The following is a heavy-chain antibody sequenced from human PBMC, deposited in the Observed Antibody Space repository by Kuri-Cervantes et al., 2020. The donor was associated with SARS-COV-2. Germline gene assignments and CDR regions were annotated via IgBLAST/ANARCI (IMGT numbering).Heavy chain of an antibody. V-gene: IGHV4-34*01. CDR2: INHSGST. CDR1: GGSFSGYY. Sequence: SETLSLTCAVYGGSFSGYYWSWIRQPPGKGLEWIGEINHSGSTNYNPSLKSRVTISVDTSKNQFSLKLSSVTAADTAVYYCTRLDGGGSYWGQGTLVTVSS. J-gene: IGHJ4*02. D-gene: IGHD3-16*01. CDR3: TRLDGGGSY.